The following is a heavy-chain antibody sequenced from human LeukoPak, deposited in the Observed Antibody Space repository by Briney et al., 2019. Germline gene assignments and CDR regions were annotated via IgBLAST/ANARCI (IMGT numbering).Heavy chain of an antibody. CDR2: ISNNGGYT. V-gene: IGHV3-23*01. D-gene: IGHD5-18*01. CDR1: GFTFSSSA. CDR3: AKGYSYGWTDY. Sequence: GGSLRLSCAASGFTFSSSAMSWVRQAPGKGLEWVSAISNNGGYTYYADSVQGRFTISRDNSKNTLYLQMNSLRAEDTAVYYCAKGYSYGWTDYWGQGTLVTVSS. J-gene: IGHJ4*02.